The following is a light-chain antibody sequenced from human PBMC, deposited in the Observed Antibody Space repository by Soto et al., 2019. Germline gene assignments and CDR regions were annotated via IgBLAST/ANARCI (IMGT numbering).Light chain of an antibody. J-gene: IGKJ1*01. V-gene: IGKV3-11*01. Sequence: EIVLTQSPGTLSLSPGERATLSCRASQSVSYYLAWYQQKPGQAPRLLIYDASSRATGVPDRFSGSRSGTDFTLTISRLEPEDFALYYCQQRTSWPRTFGQGTKVDIK. CDR2: DAS. CDR3: QQRTSWPRT. CDR1: QSVSYY.